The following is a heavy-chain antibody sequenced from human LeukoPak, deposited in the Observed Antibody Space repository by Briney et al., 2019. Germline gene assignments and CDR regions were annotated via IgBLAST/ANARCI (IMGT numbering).Heavy chain of an antibody. Sequence: PGGSLRLSCAASGFTFSSYDMHWVRHATGKGLEWVSAIGTAGDTYYPGSVKGRFTISRENAKNSLYLQMNSLRAGDTAVYYCARGYCSSTSCPENAFDIWGQGTMVTVSS. CDR3: ARGYCSSTSCPENAFDI. J-gene: IGHJ3*02. V-gene: IGHV3-13*04. CDR2: IGTAGDT. D-gene: IGHD2-2*01. CDR1: GFTFSSYD.